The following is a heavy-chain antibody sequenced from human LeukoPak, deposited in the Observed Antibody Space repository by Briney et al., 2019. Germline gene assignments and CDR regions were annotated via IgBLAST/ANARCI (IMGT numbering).Heavy chain of an antibody. J-gene: IGHJ5*02. CDR2: ISSSSSYI. V-gene: IGHV3-21*01. D-gene: IGHD1-26*01. Sequence: GGSLRPSCAASGFTFSSYSMNWVRQAPGKGLEWVSSISSSSSYIYYADSVKGRFTISRENAKNSLYLQMNSLRAEDTAVYYCARDSGHAAWWFDPWGQGTLVTVSS. CDR1: GFTFSSYS. CDR3: ARDSGHAAWWFDP.